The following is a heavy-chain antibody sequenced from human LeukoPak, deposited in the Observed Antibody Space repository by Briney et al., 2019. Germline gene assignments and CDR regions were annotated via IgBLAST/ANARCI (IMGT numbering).Heavy chain of an antibody. Sequence: GGSLRLSCAASGFTFSSYWMSWVRQAPGKGLEWVANIKQDGSEKYYVDSVKGRFTISRDNAKNSLYLQMNSLRAEDAAVYYCARDRRYGAFYCFDRYYFDYWGQGTLVTVSS. D-gene: IGHD3-9*01. CDR3: ARDRRYGAFYCFDRYYFDY. CDR1: GFTFSSYW. J-gene: IGHJ4*02. V-gene: IGHV3-7*01. CDR2: IKQDGSEK.